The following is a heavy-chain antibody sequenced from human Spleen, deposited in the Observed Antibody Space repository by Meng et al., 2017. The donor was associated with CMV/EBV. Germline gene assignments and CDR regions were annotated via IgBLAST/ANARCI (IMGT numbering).Heavy chain of an antibody. V-gene: IGHV4-59*01. Sequence: ESLKISCTVSGGSISSYYWSWIRQPPGKGLEWIGYIYYSGSTNYNPSLKSRVTISVDTSKNQFSLKLTSVTAADTAVYYCARSKYSSSSFDYWGQGTLVTVSS. CDR3: ARSKYSSSSFDY. CDR2: IYYSGST. CDR1: GGSISSYY. J-gene: IGHJ4*02. D-gene: IGHD6-6*01.